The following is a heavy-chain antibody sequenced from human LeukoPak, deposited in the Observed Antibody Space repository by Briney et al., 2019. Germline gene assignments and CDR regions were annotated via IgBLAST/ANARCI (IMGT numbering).Heavy chain of an antibody. CDR1: GFNFDRYT. CDR2: AGWAGGTT. V-gene: IGHV3-43*01. D-gene: IGHD3-10*02. J-gene: IGHJ4*02. Sequence: GGSLRLSCATSGFNFDRYTIHRVRQAPGKGLEWVSLAGWAGGTTFYTDSVRGRFTISRDSGRKSVYLQMNSLTTDDTAFYFCAKELDTMFFDYWGQGALVTVSS. CDR3: AKELDTMFFDY.